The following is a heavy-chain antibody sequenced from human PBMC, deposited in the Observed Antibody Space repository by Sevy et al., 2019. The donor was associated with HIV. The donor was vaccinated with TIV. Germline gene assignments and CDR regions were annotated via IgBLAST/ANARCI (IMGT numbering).Heavy chain of an antibody. CDR1: GFTFSSYW. J-gene: IGHJ4*02. CDR3: ARENGVLSGYSSFFDY. CDR2: IKQDGSEK. D-gene: IGHD5-18*01. V-gene: IGHV3-7*01. Sequence: GGSLRLSCAASGFTFSSYWMSWVRQAPGKGLEWVANIKQDGSEKYYVDSVKGRFTISRDNAKNSVYLQMNSLRAEDTAVYYCARENGVLSGYSSFFDYWGQGTLVTVSS.